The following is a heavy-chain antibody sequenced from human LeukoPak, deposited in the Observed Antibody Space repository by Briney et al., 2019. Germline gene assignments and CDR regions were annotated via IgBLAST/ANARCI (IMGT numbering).Heavy chain of an antibody. J-gene: IGHJ4*02. V-gene: IGHV3-30*03. CDR2: ISYDGSNK. CDR3: ARDGPSPLGPHDY. Sequence: GRSLRLSCAASGFTFSSYGMHWVRQAPGKGLEWVAVISYDGSNKYYADSVKGRFTISRDNSKNTLYLQMNSLRAEDTAVYYCARDGPSPLGPHDYWGQGTLVTVSS. CDR1: GFTFSSYG. D-gene: IGHD1-26*01.